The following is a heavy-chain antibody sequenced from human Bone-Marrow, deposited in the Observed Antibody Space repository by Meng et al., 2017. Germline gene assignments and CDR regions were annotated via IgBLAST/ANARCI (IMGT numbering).Heavy chain of an antibody. V-gene: IGHV1-46*01. D-gene: IGHD6-13*01. CDR1: GYTFTSYY. J-gene: IGHJ5*02. Sequence: ASAKVSCKASGYTFTSYYMHWVRQAPAQGLEWMGIINPSGGSTSYAQKFQGRVTMTRNTSTSTVYTVLSSLRSEDAAVYYCAGDHSRTRGWFDPWGQGTLVTVSS. CDR3: AGDHSRTRGWFDP. CDR2: INPSGGST.